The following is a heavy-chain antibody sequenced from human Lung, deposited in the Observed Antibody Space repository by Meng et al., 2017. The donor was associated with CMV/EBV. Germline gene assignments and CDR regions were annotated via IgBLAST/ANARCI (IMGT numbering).Heavy chain of an antibody. V-gene: IGHV1-8*01. J-gene: IGHJ5*02. D-gene: IGHD2-15*01. CDR1: GYTFTSND. CDR3: ARGYCSGGSCPVFDP. CDR2: MNPNSGNT. Sequence: AEVKKPGAQVKVSFKASGYTFTSNDTNWVRQATGKGLEWMGWMNPNSGNTGYAQKFQGRVTMTRNTSISTAYMELSSLRSEDTAVYYCARGYCSGGSCPVFDPWGQGTLVTVSS.